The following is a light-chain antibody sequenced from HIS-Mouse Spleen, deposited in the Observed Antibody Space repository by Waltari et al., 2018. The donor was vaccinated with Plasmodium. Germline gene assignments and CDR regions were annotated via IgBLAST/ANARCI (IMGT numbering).Light chain of an antibody. J-gene: IGKJ2*01. Sequence: DIKMTQSPSPLSASVGDRVTINCRASQSISSWLAWYQQKPGKAPKLLIYKASSLESGVPSRFSGSGSGTEFTLTISSLQPDDFATYYCQQYNSYPYTFGQGTKLEIK. V-gene: IGKV1-5*03. CDR3: QQYNSYPYT. CDR2: KAS. CDR1: QSISSW.